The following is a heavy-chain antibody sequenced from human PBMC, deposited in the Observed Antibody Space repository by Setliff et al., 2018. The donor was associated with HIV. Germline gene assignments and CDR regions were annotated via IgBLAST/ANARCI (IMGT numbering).Heavy chain of an antibody. CDR2: ISVYNGKI. CDR3: ARDYGSSPYAVFDS. V-gene: IGHV1-18*01. CDR1: GYTFTNFG. Sequence: ASVKVSCKASGYTFTNFGISWVRQAPGQGLEWMGWISVYNGKIDYAQKFQGRVTMTTETSTSTAHMELRSLRSDDTAVYYCARDYGSSPYAVFDSWGQGTLVTV. D-gene: IGHD6-13*01. J-gene: IGHJ4*02.